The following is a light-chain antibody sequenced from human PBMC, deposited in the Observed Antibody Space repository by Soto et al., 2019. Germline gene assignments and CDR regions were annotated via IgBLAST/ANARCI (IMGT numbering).Light chain of an antibody. CDR1: QTISSW. J-gene: IGKJ3*01. V-gene: IGKV1-5*01. CDR2: DVS. Sequence: DIQMTQSPSTLSASVGDRVTITCRASQTISSWLAWYQQKPGKAPKLLIYDVSTLGSGVPSRFSGSGSGTDFTLTISSLQPDDFATYYCQQLNSYPLTFGPGTKVDIK. CDR3: QQLNSYPLT.